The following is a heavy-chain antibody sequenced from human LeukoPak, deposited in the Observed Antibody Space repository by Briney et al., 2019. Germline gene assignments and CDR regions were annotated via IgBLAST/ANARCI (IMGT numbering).Heavy chain of an antibody. CDR3: AKDSLVGGWLVGYSFDS. V-gene: IGHV3-23*01. J-gene: IGHJ4*02. CDR2: ISGSGGST. Sequence: GSLRLSCAASGFTFSSYAMSWVRQAPGKGLEWVSAISGSGGSTYYADSVKGRFTISRDNSKNTLFLQMNSLRAEDTAVYYCAKDSLVGGWLVGYSFDSWGQGTLVTVSS. CDR1: GFTFSSYA. D-gene: IGHD6-19*01.